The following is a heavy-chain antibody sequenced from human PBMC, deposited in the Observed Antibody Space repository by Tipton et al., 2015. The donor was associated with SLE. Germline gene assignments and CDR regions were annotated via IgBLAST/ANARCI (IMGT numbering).Heavy chain of an antibody. Sequence: TLSLTCTVSGGSISSGSYYWGWIRQPPGKGLEWIGSIYYSGSTYYNPSLKSRVTISVDTSKNQFSLKLSSVTAADTAVYYCARDGRGYSYGFDYWGQGTLVTVSS. CDR2: IYYSGST. V-gene: IGHV4-39*07. CDR1: GGSISSGSYY. CDR3: ARDGRGYSYGFDY. D-gene: IGHD5-18*01. J-gene: IGHJ4*02.